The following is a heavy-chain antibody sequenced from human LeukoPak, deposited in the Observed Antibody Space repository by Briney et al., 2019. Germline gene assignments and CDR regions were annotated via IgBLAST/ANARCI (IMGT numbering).Heavy chain of an antibody. CDR3: ARGLRMAPGYFDY. CDR1: GGSISSSSYY. CDR2: IYYSGST. D-gene: IGHD5-18*01. V-gene: IGHV4-39*07. Sequence: SETLSLTCTVSGGSISSSSYYWGWIRQPPGKGLEWIGSIYYSGSTYYNPSLKSRVTISVDTSKNQFSLKLSSVTAADTAVYYCARGLRMAPGYFDYWGQGTLVTVSS. J-gene: IGHJ4*02.